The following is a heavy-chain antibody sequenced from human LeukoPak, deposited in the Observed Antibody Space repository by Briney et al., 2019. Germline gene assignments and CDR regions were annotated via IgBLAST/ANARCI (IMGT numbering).Heavy chain of an antibody. V-gene: IGHV1-58*01. CDR1: GFTFTSSA. CDR3: AADGNSSSWSVVI. CDR2: IVVGSGNT. D-gene: IGHD6-13*01. Sequence: ASVKVSCKASGFTFTSSAVQWVRQARGQRLEWIGWIVVGSGNTNYAQKFQERVTITRDMSTSTAYMELSSLRSEDTAVYYCAADGNSSSWSVVIWGQGTLVTASS. J-gene: IGHJ4*02.